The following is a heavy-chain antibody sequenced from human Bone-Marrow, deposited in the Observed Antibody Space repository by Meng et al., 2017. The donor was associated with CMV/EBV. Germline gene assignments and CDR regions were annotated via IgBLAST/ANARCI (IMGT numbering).Heavy chain of an antibody. CDR2: ITPSGGTT. CDR1: GYSFTRYH. Sequence: ASVKVSCKASGYSFTRYHMHWVRQAPGQGPEWVGIITPSGGTTNYAQKFQGRVTMTRDTSTSTVYMEPSGLRSEDTAVYYCARDLQYCGSTSCYDDCFAPWGQGTLVTVSS. V-gene: IGHV1-46*01. J-gene: IGHJ5*02. CDR3: ARDLQYCGSTSCYDDCFAP. D-gene: IGHD2-2*01.